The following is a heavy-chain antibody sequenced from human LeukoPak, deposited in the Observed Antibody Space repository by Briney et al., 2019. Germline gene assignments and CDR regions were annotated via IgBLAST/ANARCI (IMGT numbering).Heavy chain of an antibody. CDR1: GFTFSIYG. V-gene: IGHV3-30*02. D-gene: IGHD3-10*01. CDR3: AKLPVEFGDLLYWFDP. Sequence: GGSLRLSCAASGFTFSIYGMHWVRQAPDKGLEWVAFIRSDGSIKYYADSVKGRFTISRANSKNTLYLQMNSLRVEDTALYYCAKLPVEFGDLLYWFDPWGQGTLVTVSS. CDR2: IRSDGSIK. J-gene: IGHJ5*02.